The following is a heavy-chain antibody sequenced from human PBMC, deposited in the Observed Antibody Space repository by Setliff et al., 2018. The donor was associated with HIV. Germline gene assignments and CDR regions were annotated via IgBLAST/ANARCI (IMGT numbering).Heavy chain of an antibody. D-gene: IGHD6-6*01. CDR3: ARDLLGSSSLVDY. V-gene: IGHV4-34*01. CDR1: GGSLNDYY. J-gene: IGHJ4*02. CDR2: INHSGST. Sequence: PSETLSLTCAVYGGSLNDYYWSWIRLPPGKGLEWIGGINHSGSTNYNPSLKSRVTISVDTSKNQFSLKLTSVTAADTAVYYCARDLLGSSSLVDYWGQGTLVTVSS.